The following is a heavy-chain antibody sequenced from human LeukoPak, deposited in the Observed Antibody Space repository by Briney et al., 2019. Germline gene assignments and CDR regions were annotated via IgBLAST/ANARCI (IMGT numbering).Heavy chain of an antibody. CDR1: GGSISSYY. D-gene: IGHD3-3*01. J-gene: IGHJ5*02. CDR3: ARQRGFSSAYIDL. V-gene: IGHV4-59*08. CDR2: IYYSGST. Sequence: SETLSLTCTVSGGSISSYYWSWIRQPPGKGLEWIGYIYYSGSTNYNPSLKSRVTISVDTSKNQFSLKLTSVTAADTAVYFCARQRGFSSAYIDLWGRGTPVTVSP.